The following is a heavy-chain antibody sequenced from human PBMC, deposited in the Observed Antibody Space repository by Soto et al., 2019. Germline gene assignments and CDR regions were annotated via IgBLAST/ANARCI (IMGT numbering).Heavy chain of an antibody. CDR3: AKPGGVYWYFDL. D-gene: IGHD3-3*01. V-gene: IGHV3-23*01. Sequence: EVQLLESGGGLVQPGGSLRLSCAASGFTLRDYAMTWVRQAPGKGLEGVSSLSGRGGNTYYADSVKGRFTISRANSENTLFLQMSSLRAEDTATYYCAKPGGVYWYFDLWGRGTLVTVSS. CDR1: GFTLRDYA. J-gene: IGHJ2*01. CDR2: LSGRGGNT.